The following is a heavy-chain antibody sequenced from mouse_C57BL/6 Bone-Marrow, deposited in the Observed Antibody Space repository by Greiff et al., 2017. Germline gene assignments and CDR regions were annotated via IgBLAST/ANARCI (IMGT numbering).Heavy chain of an antibody. D-gene: IGHD2-1*01. J-gene: IGHJ4*01. V-gene: IGHV1-59*01. CDR2: IDPSDSYT. CDR3: ARRRGNLYYYAMDY. Sequence: VKLQQSGAELVRPGTSVKLSCKASGYTFTSYWMHWVKQRPGQGLEWIGVIDPSDSYTNYNQKFKGKATLTVDTSSSTAYMQLSSLTSEDSAVYYCARRRGNLYYYAMDYWGQGTSVTVSS. CDR1: GYTFTSYW.